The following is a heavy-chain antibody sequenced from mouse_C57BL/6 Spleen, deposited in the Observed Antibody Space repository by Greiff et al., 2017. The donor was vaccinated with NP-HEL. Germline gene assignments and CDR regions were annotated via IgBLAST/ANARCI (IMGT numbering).Heavy chain of an antibody. CDR3: AKGYAMDY. V-gene: IGHV5-17*01. CDR1: GFTFSDYG. J-gene: IGHJ4*01. Sequence: EVHLVESGGGLVKPGGSLKLSCAASGFTFSDYGMHWVRQAPEQGLEWVAYISSGSSTIYYADTVKGRFTISRDNAKNTLFLQMTSLRSEDTAMYYCAKGYAMDYWGQGTSVTVSS. CDR2: ISSGSSTI.